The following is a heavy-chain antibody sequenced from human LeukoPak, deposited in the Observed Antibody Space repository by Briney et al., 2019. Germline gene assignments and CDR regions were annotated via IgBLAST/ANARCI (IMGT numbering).Heavy chain of an antibody. CDR2: MYYSGNT. J-gene: IGHJ6*02. V-gene: IGHV4-61*01. Sequence: SETLSLTYVISGGSVSSGSSYWSWIRQPPGKGLEWIGYMYYSGNTSYNPSLKSRVTISVDTSKNQFSLKLNSVTAADTAVYYCARDLIYLTNYYYYGMDVWGQGATVTVSS. CDR3: ARDLIYLTNYYYYGMDV. D-gene: IGHD4/OR15-4a*01. CDR1: GGSVSSGSSY.